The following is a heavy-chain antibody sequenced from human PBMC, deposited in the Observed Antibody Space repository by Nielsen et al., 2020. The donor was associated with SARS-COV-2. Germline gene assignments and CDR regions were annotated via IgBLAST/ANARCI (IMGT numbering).Heavy chain of an antibody. CDR2: FDPEDGEA. Sequence: ASVKVSCKVSGDTLTEISMHWVRQAPGKGLEYMGGFDPEDGEAMYGQTFQGRVTMTEDTSTDTVYMELTSLRTEDTAVYYCARGLVTTFRTWGQGTLVTVSS. V-gene: IGHV1-24*01. J-gene: IGHJ5*02. CDR1: GDTLTEIS. CDR3: ARGLVTTFRT. D-gene: IGHD4-11*01.